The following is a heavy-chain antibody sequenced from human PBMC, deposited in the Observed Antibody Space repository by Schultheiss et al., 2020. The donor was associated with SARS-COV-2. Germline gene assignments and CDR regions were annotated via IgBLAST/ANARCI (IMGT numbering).Heavy chain of an antibody. CDR2: IYSGGST. CDR1: GFTVSSNY. V-gene: IGHV3-66*04. J-gene: IGHJ6*02. D-gene: IGHD3-10*01. CDR3: ARPQLWFGTYYYYGMDV. Sequence: GESLKISCAASGFTVSSNYMSWVRQAPGKGLEWVSVIYSGGSTYYADSVKGRFTISRDNSKNTLYLQMNSLRAEDTAVYYCARPQLWFGTYYYYGMDVWGQGTTVTVAS.